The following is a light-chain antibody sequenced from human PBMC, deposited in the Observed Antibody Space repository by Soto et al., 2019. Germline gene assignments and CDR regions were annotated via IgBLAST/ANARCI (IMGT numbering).Light chain of an antibody. CDR2: EVS. CDR3: SSYAGSNNPVI. Sequence: QSALTQPPSASGSPGQSVTISCTGTSSDVGGYNYVSWYQQHPGKAPKFLIFEVSRRPSGVPDRFSGSKSGNTASLTVSGLQADDEADYYCSSYAGSNNPVIFGGGTKLNVL. V-gene: IGLV2-8*01. J-gene: IGLJ2*01. CDR1: SSDVGGYNY.